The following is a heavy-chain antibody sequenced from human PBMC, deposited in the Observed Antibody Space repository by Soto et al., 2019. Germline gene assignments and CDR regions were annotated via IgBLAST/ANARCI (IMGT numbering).Heavy chain of an antibody. CDR1: GYTFTSYG. V-gene: IGHV1-18*01. J-gene: IGHJ2*01. CDR3: ARDGGSSLNCYFDL. D-gene: IGHD6-13*01. Sequence: QVQLVQSGAEVKKPGASVKVSCKASGYTFTSYGISWVRQAPGQGLEWMGWISAYNGNTNYAQKLQGRVTMTTDTSTRTAYMERRSLRSDDAAVDYCARDGGSSLNCYFDLWGRGTLVTVPS. CDR2: ISAYNGNT.